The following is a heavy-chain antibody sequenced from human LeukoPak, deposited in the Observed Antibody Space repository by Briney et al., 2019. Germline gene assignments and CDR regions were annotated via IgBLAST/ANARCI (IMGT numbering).Heavy chain of an antibody. CDR2: ISWNSGSI. CDR3: AKGINSGYSSSWPFDY. V-gene: IGHV3-9*01. Sequence: GGSLRPSCAASGFTFDDYAMHWVRQAPGKGLEWVSGISWNSGSIGYADSVKGRFTISRDNAKNSLYLQMNSLRAEDTALYYCAKGINSGYSSSWPFDYWGQGALVTVSS. J-gene: IGHJ4*02. D-gene: IGHD6-13*01. CDR1: GFTFDDYA.